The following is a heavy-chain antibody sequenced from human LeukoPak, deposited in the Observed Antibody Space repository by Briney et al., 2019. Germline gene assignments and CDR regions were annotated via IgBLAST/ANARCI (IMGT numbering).Heavy chain of an antibody. D-gene: IGHD1-26*01. CDR3: ARDRGGELQTYYYYGMDV. V-gene: IGHV4-4*07. CDR2: IYTSGST. CDR1: GGSISSYY. Sequence: SETLSLTCTVSGGSISSYYWSWIRQPAGKGLEWIGRIYTSGSTNYNPSLKSRVTMSVDTSKNQFSLKLSSVTAADTAVYYCARDRGGELQTYYYYGMDVWGQGTTVTVSS. J-gene: IGHJ6*02.